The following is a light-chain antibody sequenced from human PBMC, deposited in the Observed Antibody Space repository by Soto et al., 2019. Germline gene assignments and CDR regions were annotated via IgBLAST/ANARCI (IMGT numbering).Light chain of an antibody. J-gene: IGLJ1*01. V-gene: IGLV2-14*01. Sequence: QSALTQPASVSGSPGQSITISCTGTSSDVGGYNYVSWYQLHPGKAPKLMVYEVSNRPSGVSNRFSGSKSGNTASLTISGLQAEDEADYYCSSYTSSTAYVFGTGTKSPS. CDR3: SSYTSSTAYV. CDR1: SSDVGGYNY. CDR2: EVS.